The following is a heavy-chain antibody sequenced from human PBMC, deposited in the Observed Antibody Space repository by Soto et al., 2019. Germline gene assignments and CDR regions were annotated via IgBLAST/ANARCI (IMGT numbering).Heavy chain of an antibody. CDR3: AKDAIAGDGVWLAHD. CDR1: GVTFSSYA. Sequence: PGGSLRLSCAASGVTFSSYAMIGIRQVPGRGLEWVSGLYGSGRGIHYSDSVKGRFTISRDNSAYSVYLQMNNLRVDDTAVYYCAKDAIAGDGVWLAHDWGQGTVVPVSS. J-gene: IGHJ4*02. D-gene: IGHD5-12*01. V-gene: IGHV3-23*01. CDR2: LYGSGRGI.